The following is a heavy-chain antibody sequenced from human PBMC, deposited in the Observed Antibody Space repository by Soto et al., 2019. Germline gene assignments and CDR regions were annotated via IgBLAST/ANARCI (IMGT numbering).Heavy chain of an antibody. CDR3: ARGVGSGSYYNQYNWFDP. CDR2: VNVYNGNT. Sequence: GAPVKVSWKAPCFTLSHNGYSLGRPAPGQGREWMGWVNVYNGNTKYAQKVQGRVTMTTDTSTSTAYMELRSLRSDDTAVYYCARGVGSGSYYNQYNWFDPWGQGTLVTVS. V-gene: IGHV1-18*01. D-gene: IGHD3-10*01. J-gene: IGHJ5*02. CDR1: CFTLSHNG.